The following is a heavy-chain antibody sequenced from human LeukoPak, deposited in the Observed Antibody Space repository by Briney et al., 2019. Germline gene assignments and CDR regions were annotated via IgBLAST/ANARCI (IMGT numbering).Heavy chain of an antibody. V-gene: IGHV5-51*01. J-gene: IGHJ4*02. CDR1: GYSFTSYW. D-gene: IGHD2-2*02. CDR2: IYPGDSDT. Sequence: GESLKISCKGSGYSFTSYWIGWVRQMPGKGLEWMGIIYPGDSDTRYSPSFQGQVPISADKSISTAYLQWSSLNASDTAMYYCARHGMDCSSTSCYTPVDYDFWSGYYYFDYWGQGTLVTVSS. CDR3: ARHGMDCSSTSCYTPVDYDFWSGYYYFDY.